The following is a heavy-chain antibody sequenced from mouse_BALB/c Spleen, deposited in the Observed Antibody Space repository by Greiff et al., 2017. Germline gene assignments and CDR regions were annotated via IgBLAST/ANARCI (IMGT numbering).Heavy chain of an antibody. J-gene: IGHJ2*01. D-gene: IGHD1-1*01. V-gene: IGHV1-63*02. CDR2: IYPGGGYT. CDR1: GYTFTNYW. CDR3: ARDYYGSSYGVYFDY. Sequence: VKLVESGAELVRPGTSVKMSCKAAGYTFTNYWIGWVKQRPGHGLEWIGDIYPGGGYTNYNEKFKGKATLTADTSSSTAYMQLSSLTSEDSAIYYCARDYYGSSYGVYFDYWGQGTTLTVSS.